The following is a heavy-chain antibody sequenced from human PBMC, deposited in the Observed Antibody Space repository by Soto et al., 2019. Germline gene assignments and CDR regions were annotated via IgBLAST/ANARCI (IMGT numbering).Heavy chain of an antibody. CDR3: ARDRPARYYYDSSGYYYGMDV. CDR1: DNRFSTDG. CDR2: TNFYSGNT. J-gene: IGHJ6*02. V-gene: IGHV1-18*04. D-gene: IGHD3-22*01. Sequence: GASVEVSCKASDNRFSTDGITWVRQAPGRGLEWMGWTNFYSGNTKYAQRFQGRVTMTTDTSTSTAYMELRSLRSDDTAVYYCARDRPARYYYDSSGYYYGMDVWGQGTTVTVSS.